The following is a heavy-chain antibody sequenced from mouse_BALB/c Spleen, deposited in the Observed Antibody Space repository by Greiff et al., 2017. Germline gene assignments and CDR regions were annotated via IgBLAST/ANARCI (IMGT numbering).Heavy chain of an antibody. CDR2: ISSGGGNT. CDR1: GFTFSSYT. Sequence: EVQRVESGGGLVKPGGSLKLSCAASGFTFSSYTMSWVRQTPEKRLEWVATISSGGGNTYYPDSVKGRFTISRDNAKNNLYLQMSSLRSEDTALYYCARGTTAPFAYWGQGTLVTVSA. CDR3: ARGTTAPFAY. D-gene: IGHD1-2*01. J-gene: IGHJ3*01. V-gene: IGHV5-9*03.